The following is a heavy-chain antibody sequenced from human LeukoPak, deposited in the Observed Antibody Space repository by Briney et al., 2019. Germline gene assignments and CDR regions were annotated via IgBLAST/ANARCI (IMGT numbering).Heavy chain of an antibody. CDR2: IKQAGSEK. Sequence: GGSLTLSCAASGFTFNSYWMRWVREAPGKGLEWVANIKQAGSEKYYVVSVKGRFTISRDNAKNSLYLQMNSLRAEDTAVYYCARDQWNAFDIWGQGTMVTVSS. V-gene: IGHV3-7*01. CDR3: ARDQWNAFDI. D-gene: IGHD2-8*01. J-gene: IGHJ3*02. CDR1: GFTFNSYW.